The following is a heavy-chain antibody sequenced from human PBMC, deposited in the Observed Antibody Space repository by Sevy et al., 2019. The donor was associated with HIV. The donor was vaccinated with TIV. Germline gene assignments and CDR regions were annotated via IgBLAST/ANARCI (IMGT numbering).Heavy chain of an antibody. CDR3: AKGVSWLVLGGYFDY. CDR2: IIGSGDNT. D-gene: IGHD6-19*01. CDR1: GFTFRSYA. V-gene: IGHV3-23*01. Sequence: GGSLRLSCEASGFTFRSYAMSWVRQAPGKGLEWVSGIIGSGDNTYYADSVKGRFTVSRDNSKNKLYVQMNSLRAEDTAVYYWAKGVSWLVLGGYFDYWGQGTPVTASS. J-gene: IGHJ4*02.